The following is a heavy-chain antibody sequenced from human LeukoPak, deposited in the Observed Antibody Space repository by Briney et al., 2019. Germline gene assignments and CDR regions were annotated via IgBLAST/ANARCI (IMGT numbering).Heavy chain of an antibody. Sequence: SVKVSCKASGGTFISYAISWVRQAPGQGLEWMGGIIPIFGTANYAQKFQGRVTITTDESTSTAYMELSSLRSEDTAVYYCARARDYCSGGSCGPYYFDYWGQGTLVTVSS. CDR2: IIPIFGTA. CDR3: ARARDYCSGGSCGPYYFDY. J-gene: IGHJ4*02. D-gene: IGHD2-15*01. V-gene: IGHV1-69*05. CDR1: GGTFISYA.